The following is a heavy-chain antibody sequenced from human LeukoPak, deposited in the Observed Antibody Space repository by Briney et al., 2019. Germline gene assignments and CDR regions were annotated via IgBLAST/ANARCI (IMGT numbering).Heavy chain of an antibody. D-gene: IGHD3-10*01. CDR3: AKAGGSGSSRDY. V-gene: IGHV3-23*01. CDR2: ISGRGGST. Sequence: GGPLRLSCAASGFTFSSYAMSWVRQAPGKGLEWVSAISGRGGSTYYADSVKGRFTISRDNSKNTLYLQMNSLRAEDTAVYYCAKAGGSGSSRDYWGQGTLVTVSS. J-gene: IGHJ4*02. CDR1: GFTFSSYA.